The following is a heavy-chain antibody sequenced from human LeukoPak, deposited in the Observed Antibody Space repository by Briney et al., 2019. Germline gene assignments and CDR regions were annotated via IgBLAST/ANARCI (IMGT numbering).Heavy chain of an antibody. Sequence: GASVKVSCKASGYTFSSYDINWVRQAPGQGLEWMGWISAYNGNTNYAQKLQGRVTMTTDTSTSTAYMELRSLRSDDTAVYYCAREATILPRKGVFAYWGQGTLVTVSS. CDR3: AREATILPRKGVFAY. V-gene: IGHV1-18*01. D-gene: IGHD5-12*01. CDR2: ISAYNGNT. CDR1: GYTFSSYD. J-gene: IGHJ4*02.